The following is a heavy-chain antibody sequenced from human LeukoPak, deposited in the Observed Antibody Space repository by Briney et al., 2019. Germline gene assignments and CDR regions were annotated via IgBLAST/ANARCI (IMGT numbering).Heavy chain of an antibody. Sequence: GASVKVSCKASGGTFSSYAISWVRQAPGQGLEWMGRIIPILGIANYAQKFQGRVTITADKSTSTAYMELSSLRSEDTAVYCCARSELLAYWFDPWGQGTLVTVSS. CDR3: ARSELLAYWFDP. J-gene: IGHJ5*02. V-gene: IGHV1-69*04. D-gene: IGHD2-21*02. CDR1: GGTFSSYA. CDR2: IIPILGIA.